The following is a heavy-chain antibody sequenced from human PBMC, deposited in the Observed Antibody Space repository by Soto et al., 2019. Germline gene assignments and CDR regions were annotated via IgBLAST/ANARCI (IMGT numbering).Heavy chain of an antibody. D-gene: IGHD3-22*01. V-gene: IGHV1-3*01. CDR2: INAGSGNT. CDR1: GDSFTSYT. Sequence: GASVKVSCKASGDSFTSYTMHWVRQAPGQRLEWMGWINAGSGNTKYSQKFQGRVTISRDTSASTAYMELSSLRSEDTAVYYCARLYYSGSSGPSGDDYWGQGTLVTVSS. CDR3: ARLYYSGSSGPSGDDY. J-gene: IGHJ4*02.